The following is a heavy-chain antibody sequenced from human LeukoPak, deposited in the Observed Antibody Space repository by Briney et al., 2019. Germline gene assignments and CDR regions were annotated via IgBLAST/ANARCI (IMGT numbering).Heavy chain of an antibody. V-gene: IGHV1-8*03. CDR3: ARVAGSIDY. J-gene: IGHJ4*02. D-gene: IGHD6-19*01. CDR2: MKPNNGYT. CDR1: GYTLTTYD. Sequence: ASVKVSCKASGYTLTTYDINWVRQATGQGLEWMGWMKPNNGYTGYAQKFQGRVTITRDTSISTAYMELSSLRTEDTAVYYCARVAGSIDYWGQGTLVTVSS.